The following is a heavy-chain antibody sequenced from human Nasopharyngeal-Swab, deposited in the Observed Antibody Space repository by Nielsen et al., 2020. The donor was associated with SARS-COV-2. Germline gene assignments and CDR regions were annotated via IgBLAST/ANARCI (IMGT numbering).Heavy chain of an antibody. CDR2: ISGSGSGT. Sequence: GESLKISCAASGFTFDTFGMTWVRQAPGKGLEWVSRISGSGSGTYYADSVKGRSTISRDNSKNTLYLQMDSLRLEDTADYYCARDSLGAATDFFYGLDVWGQGTTVTVSS. V-gene: IGHV3-23*01. CDR3: ARDSLGAATDFFYGLDV. CDR1: GFTFDTFG. D-gene: IGHD1-26*01. J-gene: IGHJ6*02.